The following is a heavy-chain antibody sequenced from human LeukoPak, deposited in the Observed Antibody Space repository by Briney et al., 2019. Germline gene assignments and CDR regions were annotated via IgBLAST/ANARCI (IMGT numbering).Heavy chain of an antibody. CDR2: FDPEDGET. D-gene: IGHD3-10*01. Sequence: ASVKVSCKVSGYTLTELSMHWVRQAPGKGLEWMGGFDPEDGETIYAQKFQGRVTMTEDTSTDTAYMELSSLRSEDTAVYYCATVYYYGSGSYSYFDYWGQGTLVTVSS. CDR3: ATVYYYGSGSYSYFDY. V-gene: IGHV1-24*01. J-gene: IGHJ4*02. CDR1: GYTLTELS.